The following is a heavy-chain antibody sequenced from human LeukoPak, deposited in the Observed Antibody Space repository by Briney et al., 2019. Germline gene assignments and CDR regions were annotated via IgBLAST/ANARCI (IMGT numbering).Heavy chain of an antibody. D-gene: IGHD6-13*01. J-gene: IGHJ1*01. CDR2: MNPNSGNT. Sequence: ASVKVSCKASGYTFTSYDINWVRQATGQGLEWMGWMNPNSGNTGYAQKFQGRVTMTRNTSISTAYMELSSLRSEDTAVYYCARGDSSSRYFTLSEYFQHWGQGTLVTVSS. CDR3: ARGDSSSRYFTLSEYFQH. V-gene: IGHV1-8*01. CDR1: GYTFTSYD.